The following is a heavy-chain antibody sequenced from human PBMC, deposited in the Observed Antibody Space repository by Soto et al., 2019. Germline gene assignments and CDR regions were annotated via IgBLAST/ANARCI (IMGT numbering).Heavy chain of an antibody. CDR2: ISSSSSSI. Sequence: EVQLVESGGGLVQPGGSLRLSCAAPEFTFKNYGMNWVRQAPGKGLEWISYISSSSSSIEYADSVKGRFTISRDNAKSSLYLQMNSLRDEDTAVYYCARGGSDRPGYWGQGTLVTVSS. V-gene: IGHV3-48*02. J-gene: IGHJ4*02. CDR3: ARGGSDRPGY. CDR1: EFTFKNYG. D-gene: IGHD6-25*01.